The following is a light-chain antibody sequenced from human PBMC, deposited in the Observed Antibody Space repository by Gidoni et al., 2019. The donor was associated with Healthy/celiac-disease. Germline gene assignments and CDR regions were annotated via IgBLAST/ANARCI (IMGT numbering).Light chain of an antibody. J-gene: IGKJ1*01. CDR3: QQYNNWPPWT. Sequence: EIVMSPSPATLSVSPGESATLSCSASQSVSSNLAWYQQKPGHAPRLLIYGASTRATGIPARLSGSGSGTEFTLTISSLQSEDFAVYYCQQYNNWPPWTFGQGTKVEIK. CDR1: QSVSSN. V-gene: IGKV3-15*01. CDR2: GAS.